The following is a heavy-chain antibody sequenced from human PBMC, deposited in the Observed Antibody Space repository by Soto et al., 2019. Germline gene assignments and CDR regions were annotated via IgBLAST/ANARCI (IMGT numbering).Heavy chain of an antibody. CDR2: IYYSGRS. CDR3: ARQRTTVVTQAYFDH. CDR1: GGSVTSSSYY. J-gene: IGHJ4*02. Sequence: SETLSLTCTVSGGSVTSSSYYWGWIRQPPGKGLEWIGGIYYSGRSYYNPSLKSRVTMSVDTSKNQFSLTLNSVTAADAAVYYCARQRTTVVTQAYFDHWGQGTLVTVS. D-gene: IGHD4-17*01. V-gene: IGHV4-39*01.